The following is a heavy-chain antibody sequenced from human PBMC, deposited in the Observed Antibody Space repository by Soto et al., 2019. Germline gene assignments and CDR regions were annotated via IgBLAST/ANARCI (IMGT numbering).Heavy chain of an antibody. D-gene: IGHD3-10*01. Sequence: SETLSLTCTVSGGSISSSSYYWGWIRQPPGKGLEWIGSIYYSGSTYYNPSLKSRVTISVDTSKNQFSLKLSSVTAADMAVYYCWGFGDLLYYYYYMDVWGKGTTVTVSS. CDR1: GGSISSSSYY. V-gene: IGHV4-39*07. J-gene: IGHJ6*03. CDR3: WGFGDLLYYYYYMDV. CDR2: IYYSGST.